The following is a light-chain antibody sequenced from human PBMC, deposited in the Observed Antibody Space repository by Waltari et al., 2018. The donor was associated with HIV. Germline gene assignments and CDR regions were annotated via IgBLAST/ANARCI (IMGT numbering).Light chain of an antibody. Sequence: QSALTQPASVSGSPGPSITISCTGTSSAIGTYNYVSWYQQHPGKAPKPMIYDASNRPSGVSNRFSGSKSGNTASLTISGLQAEDEADYYCSSYTSSSTPVVFGGGTKLTVL. V-gene: IGLV2-14*01. J-gene: IGLJ2*01. CDR1: SSAIGTYNY. CDR3: SSYTSSSTPVV. CDR2: DAS.